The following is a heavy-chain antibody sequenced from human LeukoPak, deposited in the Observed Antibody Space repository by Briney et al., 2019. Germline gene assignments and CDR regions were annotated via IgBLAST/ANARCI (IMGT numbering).Heavy chain of an antibody. CDR3: ARVRRDGYNAVDY. CDR1: GGTFSSYA. CDR2: IIPIFGTA. J-gene: IGHJ4*02. Sequence: SVKVSCKASGGTFSSYAISWVRQAPGQGLEWMGGIIPIFGTANYAQKFQGRVTITTDESTSTAYMELGSLRSEDTAVYYCARVRRDGYNAVDYWGQGTLVTVSS. V-gene: IGHV1-69*05. D-gene: IGHD5-24*01.